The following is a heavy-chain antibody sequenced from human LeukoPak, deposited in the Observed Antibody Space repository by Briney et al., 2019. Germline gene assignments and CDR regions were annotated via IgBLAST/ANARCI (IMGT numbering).Heavy chain of an antibody. CDR2: LSGSGGST. CDR3: AKHADSYGRARAGFEY. J-gene: IGHJ4*02. D-gene: IGHD3-16*01. V-gene: IGHV3-23*01. CDR1: GFTFSTYA. Sequence: GGSLRLSCAAFGFTFSTYAMTWVPQAPGEGLEGVSALSGSGGSTYYADSVRGRFTISRDNSKNTFYVQMDSLRPEDTAVYYCAKHADSYGRARAGFEYWGQGTLVTVSS.